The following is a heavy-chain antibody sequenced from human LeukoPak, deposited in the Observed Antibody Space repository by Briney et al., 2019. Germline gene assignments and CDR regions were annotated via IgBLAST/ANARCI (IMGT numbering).Heavy chain of an antibody. J-gene: IGHJ6*03. CDR3: ARVLVTGNTGYCIDV. CDR2: IFYSGST. D-gene: IGHD6-19*01. Sequence: SETLSLTCTGSGGSISRYYWSWVRQPPGKGLEWIGYIFYSGSTNYNPSLKSRVTVSVDTSKNQFSLKLSSVTAADTAMYYCARVLVTGNTGYCIDVWGKGTTVTVSS. CDR1: GGSISRYY. V-gene: IGHV4-59*01.